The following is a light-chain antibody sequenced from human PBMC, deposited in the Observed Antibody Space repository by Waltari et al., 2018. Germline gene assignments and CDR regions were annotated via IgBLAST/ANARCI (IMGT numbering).Light chain of an antibody. CDR2: AAS. J-gene: IGKJ1*01. Sequence: EIVLTQSPGTLSLSPGARATLSCRASQSVSNTHLAWYQQKPGQAPRLLIYAASRRATGIPDRFSGSGSGTDFTLTISRLEPEDFAVYYCQQYGSAPRTFGQGTKVEIK. CDR3: QQYGSAPRT. V-gene: IGKV3-20*01. CDR1: QSVSNTH.